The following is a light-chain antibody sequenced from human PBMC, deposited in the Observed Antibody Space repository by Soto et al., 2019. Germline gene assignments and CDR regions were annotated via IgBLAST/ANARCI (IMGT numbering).Light chain of an antibody. Sequence: ALTQPASVSGSPGQSITISCTGTSSDVGGYNYVSWYQQHPVKAPKLMIYDVTNRPSGVSDRFSGSKSGNTASLTISGLQAEDEADYYCSSYTSSSTPYVFGTGTKLTVL. CDR3: SSYTSSSTPYV. V-gene: IGLV2-14*01. CDR1: SSDVGGYNY. CDR2: DVT. J-gene: IGLJ1*01.